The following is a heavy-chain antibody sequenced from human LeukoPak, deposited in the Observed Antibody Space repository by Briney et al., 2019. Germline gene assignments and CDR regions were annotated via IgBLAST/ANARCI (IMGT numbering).Heavy chain of an antibody. CDR1: GFTFSDDA. J-gene: IGHJ3*01. CDR2: ISHDGTSK. V-gene: IGHV3-30-3*01. Sequence: GSSLTLSCGAFGFTFSDDAMHWDRQAPGRGLEWVAVISHDGTSKFSIGSANGRLTVSRDNSQGRVSISRDNSRDTLFLHLSDLRADDTAVYYCATARIKLNSGTHYIGAFDLWGQGTTVIVSS. D-gene: IGHD3-10*01. CDR3: ATARIKLNSGTHYIGAFDL.